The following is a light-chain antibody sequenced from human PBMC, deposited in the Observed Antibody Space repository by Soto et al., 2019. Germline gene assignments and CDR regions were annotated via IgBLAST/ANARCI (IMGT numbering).Light chain of an antibody. J-gene: IGKJ1*01. CDR1: QSVGNF. Sequence: EVVLTQSPAILSLSPGERATLSCRASQSVGNFLTWYQQKPGQAPRLLIYGASTRATGIPARFSGSGSGTEFTLTISSLQSEDFAVYYCQQYNNWLRTFGQGTKVDIK. CDR2: GAS. V-gene: IGKV3-15*01. CDR3: QQYNNWLRT.